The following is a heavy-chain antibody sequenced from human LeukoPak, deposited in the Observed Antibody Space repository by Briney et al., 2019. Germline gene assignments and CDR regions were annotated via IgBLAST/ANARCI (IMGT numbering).Heavy chain of an antibody. CDR3: ARGRYGDYDFDY. Sequence: ASVKVSCKASGFTFTAYHMHWVRQAPGQGLEWMGWINPNSGGTNYAQKFQGRVTMTRDTSISTAYMELSGLRSDDTAVYYCARGRYGDYDFDYWGQGTLVTVSS. V-gene: IGHV1-2*02. CDR1: GFTFTAYH. J-gene: IGHJ4*02. D-gene: IGHD4-17*01. CDR2: INPNSGGT.